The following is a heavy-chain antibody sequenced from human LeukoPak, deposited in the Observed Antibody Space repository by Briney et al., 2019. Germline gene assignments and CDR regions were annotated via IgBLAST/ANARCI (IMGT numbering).Heavy chain of an antibody. CDR3: AREQDIAVAGTGGRGFDY. CDR2: IRNKPNNYTT. J-gene: IGHJ4*02. Sequence: PGGSLRLSCAASGFTFSDHYMDWVRQAPGKGLEWIGRIRNKPNNYTTKYAASVKGRFTISRDDSKNSLYLQMNSLKTEDTAAYYCAREQDIAVAGTGGRGFDYWGQGTLVTVSS. CDR1: GFTFSDHY. D-gene: IGHD6-19*01. V-gene: IGHV3-72*01.